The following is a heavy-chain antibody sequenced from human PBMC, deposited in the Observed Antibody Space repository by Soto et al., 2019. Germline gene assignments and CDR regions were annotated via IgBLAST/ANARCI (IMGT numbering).Heavy chain of an antibody. CDR1: GFTFSSYG. CDR2: IWYDGSNK. D-gene: IGHD3-3*01. J-gene: IGHJ4*02. Sequence: QVQLVESGGGVVQPGRSLRLSCAASGFTFSSYGMHWVRQAPGKGLEWVAVIWYDGSNKYYADSVKGRFTISRDNSKNTLYLQMNSLRAEDTAVYYCASEMYYDFWSGEAGMGYWGQGTLVTVSS. V-gene: IGHV3-33*01. CDR3: ASEMYYDFWSGEAGMGY.